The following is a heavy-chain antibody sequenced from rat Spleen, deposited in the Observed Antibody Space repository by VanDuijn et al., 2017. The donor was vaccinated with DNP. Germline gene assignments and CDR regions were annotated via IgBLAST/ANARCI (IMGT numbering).Heavy chain of an antibody. CDR1: GFSFSDSA. CDR2: ISTTGGKT. J-gene: IGHJ3*01. Sequence: EVQLVESGGGVVQPGKSLKLSCAASGFSFSDSAMAWVRQAPTKDLEWVAIISTTGGKTDYRDSVKGRFTVSRDNARSTLYLQMNSLRSEDTATYYCTELPSYYEAWFAYWGHGALVTVSS. V-gene: IGHV5S23*01. CDR3: TELPSYYEAWFAY. D-gene: IGHD1-1*01.